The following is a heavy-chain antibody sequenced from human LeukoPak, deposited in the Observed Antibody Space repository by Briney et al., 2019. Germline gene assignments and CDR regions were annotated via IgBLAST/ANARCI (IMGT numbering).Heavy chain of an antibody. J-gene: IGHJ4*02. V-gene: IGHV1-3*03. CDR1: GYTFTTYG. Sequence: GASVKVSCKASGYTFTTYGISWVRQAPGQGLEWMGQINGGNGNTKYSQDFQGGVTISRDTSASTAYMELSSLRSEDMAVYYCARGRSSWYSEYFDFWGQGTLVTVSS. CDR2: INGGNGNT. CDR3: ARGRSSWYSEYFDF. D-gene: IGHD6-13*01.